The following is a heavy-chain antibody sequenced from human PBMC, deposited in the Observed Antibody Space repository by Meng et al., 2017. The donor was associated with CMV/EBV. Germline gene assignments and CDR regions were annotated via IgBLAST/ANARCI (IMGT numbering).Heavy chain of an antibody. CDR1: GYSISSGYY. CDR2: IYHSGNT. Sequence: SETLSLTCTVSGYSISSGYYWGWIRQPPGTGLEWIGSIYHSGNTYYNPSLKSRVTISVDTSKNQFSLKMSCVTAADTAVYYCASYRGDSYGIHDAFDIWGQGTMVTVSS. V-gene: IGHV4-38-2*02. D-gene: IGHD5-18*01. CDR3: ASYRGDSYGIHDAFDI. J-gene: IGHJ3*02.